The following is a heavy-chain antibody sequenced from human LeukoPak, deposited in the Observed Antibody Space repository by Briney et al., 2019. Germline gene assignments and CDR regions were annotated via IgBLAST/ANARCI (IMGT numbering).Heavy chain of an antibody. CDR2: ISAYNGNT. J-gene: IGHJ4*02. D-gene: IGHD3-3*01. Sequence: ASVKVSCKACGYTFTSYDINWVRQATGQGLEWMGWISAYNGNTNYAQKLQGRVTMTTDTSTSTAYMELRSLRSDDTAVYYCARVSGHDFWSGYYTGAPLYYWGQGTLVTVSS. CDR1: GYTFTSYD. CDR3: ARVSGHDFWSGYYTGAPLYY. V-gene: IGHV1-18*01.